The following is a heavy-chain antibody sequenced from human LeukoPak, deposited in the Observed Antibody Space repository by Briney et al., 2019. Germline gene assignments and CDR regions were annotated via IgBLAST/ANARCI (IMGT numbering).Heavy chain of an antibody. V-gene: IGHV1-2*02. D-gene: IGHD4-17*01. CDR1: GYTFTAYY. J-gene: IGHJ4*02. CDR3: ARLPYGAVNY. Sequence: VASVRVSCKASGYTFTAYYMHWVRQAPGQGLEWMGWINPNSGGTTYTQKFQDRVTMTRDTSISTAYMELSRLRSDDTAVYYCARLPYGAVNYWGQGTLVTVSS. CDR2: INPNSGGT.